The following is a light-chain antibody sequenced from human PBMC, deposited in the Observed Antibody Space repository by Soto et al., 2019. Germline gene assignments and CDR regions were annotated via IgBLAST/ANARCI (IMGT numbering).Light chain of an antibody. CDR2: DAS. Sequence: DIVLTQSPATLSLSPGERATLSCRASQSVNTYVAWYQQKSGQAPRLLIHDASNRASGMPARFSGSGSGTDFTLTISSLEPEDFAIYYCQQRSSWPPTLGGGTKVEI. V-gene: IGKV3-11*01. CDR3: QQRSSWPPT. J-gene: IGKJ4*01. CDR1: QSVNTY.